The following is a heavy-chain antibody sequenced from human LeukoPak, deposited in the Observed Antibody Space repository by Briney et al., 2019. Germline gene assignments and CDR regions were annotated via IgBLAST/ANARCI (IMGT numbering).Heavy chain of an antibody. CDR3: ARGLASGYPPIPFDY. J-gene: IGHJ4*02. V-gene: IGHV4-34*01. CDR2: ITYDGST. D-gene: IGHD3-3*01. CDR1: GGSFSGYY. Sequence: SETLSLTCAVYGGSFSGYYWSWIRQPPGKGLEWIGEITYDGSTNYNPSLKSRVTISVDTSKIQFSLNLSSVTAADTAVYYCARGLASGYPPIPFDYWGQGTQVTVSS.